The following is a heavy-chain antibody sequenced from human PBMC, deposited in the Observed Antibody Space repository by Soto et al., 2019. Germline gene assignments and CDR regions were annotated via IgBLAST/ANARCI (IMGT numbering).Heavy chain of an antibody. CDR1: GFSLSNYF. D-gene: IGHD3-10*01. J-gene: IGHJ6*02. CDR2: IKEDGSEK. V-gene: IGHV3-7*03. Sequence: GGSLRLSCVGSGFSLSNYFISWVRQAPGKGLEWVANIKEDGSEKYYVESVKGRFTISRDNAKNSLYLQVNSLRDEDTAVYYCARPRFRGMDVWGQGTTVTVSS. CDR3: ARPRFRGMDV.